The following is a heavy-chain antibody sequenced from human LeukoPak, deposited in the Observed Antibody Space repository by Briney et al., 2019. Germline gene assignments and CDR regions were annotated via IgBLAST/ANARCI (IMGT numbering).Heavy chain of an antibody. V-gene: IGHV1-69*06. D-gene: IGHD6-13*01. J-gene: IGHJ4*02. CDR2: IIPIFGTA. Sequence: ASVKVSCKASGGTFSSYAISWVRQAPGQGLEWMGGIIPIFGTANYAQKFQGRVTITADKSTSTAYKELSSLRSEDTAVYYCARFGPRSSWYDYWGQGTLVTVSS. CDR1: GGTFSSYA. CDR3: ARFGPRSSWYDY.